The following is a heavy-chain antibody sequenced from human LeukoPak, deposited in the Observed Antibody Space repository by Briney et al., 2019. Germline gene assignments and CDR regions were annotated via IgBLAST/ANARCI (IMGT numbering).Heavy chain of an antibody. V-gene: IGHV4-39*01. CDR1: GGSISSSSYY. CDR2: IYYSGST. D-gene: IGHD2-2*01. J-gene: IGHJ3*02. Sequence: SETLSLTCTVSGGSISSSSYYWGWIRQPPGKGLEWIGSIYYSGSTYYNPSLKSRVTISVDTSKNQFSLKLSSVTAADTAVYYCAGNIVVVPAASYLDAFDIWGQGTMVTVSS. CDR3: AGNIVVVPAASYLDAFDI.